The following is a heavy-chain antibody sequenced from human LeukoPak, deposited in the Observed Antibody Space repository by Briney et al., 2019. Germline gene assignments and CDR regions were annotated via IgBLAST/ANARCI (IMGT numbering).Heavy chain of an antibody. CDR2: ISSSGSTI. V-gene: IGHV3-11*01. J-gene: IGHJ6*03. Sequence: PGGSLRLSCAASGFTFSDYYMSWIRQAPGKGLEWVSYISSSGSTIYYADSVKGRFTISRDNAKNSLYLQMNSLRAEDTAVYYCARTVPHYWYYYYMDVWGKGTTVTISS. CDR1: GFTFSDYY. CDR3: ARTVPHYWYYYYMDV. D-gene: IGHD2-8*02.